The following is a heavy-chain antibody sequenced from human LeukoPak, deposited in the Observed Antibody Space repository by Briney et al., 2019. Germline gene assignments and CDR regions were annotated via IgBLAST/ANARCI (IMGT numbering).Heavy chain of an antibody. CDR1: GGSISSGSYY. J-gene: IGHJ3*02. Sequence: SETLSLTCTVSGGSISSGSYYWSWIRQPAGKGLEWIGRIYTSGSTNYNPSLKSRVTISVDTSKNQFSLKLSSVTAADTAVYYCAREAYDSVRRIAFDIWGQGTMVTVSS. CDR2: IYTSGST. V-gene: IGHV4-61*02. CDR3: AREAYDSVRRIAFDI. D-gene: IGHD3-22*01.